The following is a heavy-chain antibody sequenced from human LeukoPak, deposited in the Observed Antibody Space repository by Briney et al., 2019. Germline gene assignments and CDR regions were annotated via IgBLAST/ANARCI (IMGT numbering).Heavy chain of an antibody. CDR2: IKQDGSEK. D-gene: IGHD3-3*01. V-gene: IGHV3-7*01. CDR1: GFTFSSYW. J-gene: IGHJ5*02. Sequence: PGGSLRLSCAAPGFTFSSYWMSWVRQAPGKGLEWVANIKQDGSEKYYVDSVKGRFTISRDNAKNSLYLQMNSVRAEDTAVYYCARDSLRFLEWFQGPGWFDPWGQGTLVTVSS. CDR3: ARDSLRFLEWFQGPGWFDP.